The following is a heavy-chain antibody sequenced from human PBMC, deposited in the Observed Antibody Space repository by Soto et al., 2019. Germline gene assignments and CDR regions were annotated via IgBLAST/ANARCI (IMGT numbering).Heavy chain of an antibody. J-gene: IGHJ4*02. CDR2: VDPNDSFA. V-gene: IGHV5-10-1*01. CDR3: ARHQSGSGNSNFDF. CDR1: EYSFRIYW. Sequence: PGESLKISCQAFEYSFRIYWISWVRQKPGGGLEWMGRVDPNDSFATYSPSFEGHVSISVDKSTNIVYLQWRSLRASDTATYYCARHQSGSGNSNFDFWGQGTPGHRLL. D-gene: IGHD3-10*01.